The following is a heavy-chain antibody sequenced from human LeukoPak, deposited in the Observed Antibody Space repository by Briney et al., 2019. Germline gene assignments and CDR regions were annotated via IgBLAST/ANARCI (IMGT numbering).Heavy chain of an antibody. CDR2: IYYSGST. D-gene: IGHD3-10*01. J-gene: IGHJ4*02. V-gene: IGHV4-59*12. CDR1: GGSISSYY. CDR3: ARELKDYFGSGSPDY. Sequence: SETLSLTCTVSGGSISSYYWSWIRQPPGKGLEWIGYIYYSGSTNYNPSLKSRVTISVDTSKNQFSLKLSSVTAADTAVYYCARELKDYFGSGSPDYWGQGTLVTVSS.